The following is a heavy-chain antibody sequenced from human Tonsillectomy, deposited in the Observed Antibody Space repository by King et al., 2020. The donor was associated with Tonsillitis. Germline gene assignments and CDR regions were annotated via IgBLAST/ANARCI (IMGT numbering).Heavy chain of an antibody. J-gene: IGHJ4*02. CDR2: INPSGGSA. D-gene: IGHD3-10*01. CDR1: GYTFTSYY. Sequence: QLVQSGSEVKKPGASVKVSCKASGYTFTSYYMHWVRQAPGQRLEWMGIINPSGGSASYAQKFQGRVTMTRDTSTNTVYMEVSSLRSEDTAIYYCARNNYGTSAYFDSWGQGTLVTVSS. CDR3: ARNNYGTSAYFDS. V-gene: IGHV1-46*03.